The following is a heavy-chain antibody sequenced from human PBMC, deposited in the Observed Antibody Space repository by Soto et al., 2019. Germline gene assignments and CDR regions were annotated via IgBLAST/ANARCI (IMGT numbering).Heavy chain of an antibody. D-gene: IGHD3-9*01. J-gene: IGHJ4*02. CDR2: ISWNSDSL. V-gene: IGHV3-9*01. Sequence: GGSLRLSCAASGFTFDDYAMHWVRQAPGKGLEWVSGISWNSDSLGYADSVKGRFTISRGNAKNSLYLQMNRLRAEDTALYYCVIDTSPLHGSLSGYYSNYIVDFWGQGTLVTVSS. CDR1: GFTFDDYA. CDR3: VIDTSPLHGSLSGYYSNYIVDF.